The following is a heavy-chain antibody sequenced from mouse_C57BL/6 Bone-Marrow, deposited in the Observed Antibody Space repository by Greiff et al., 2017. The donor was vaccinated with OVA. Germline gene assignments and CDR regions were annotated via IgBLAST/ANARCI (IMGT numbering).Heavy chain of an antibody. CDR3: ARGDYYGSSPFAY. D-gene: IGHD1-1*01. Sequence: EVQLMESGGDLVKPGGSLKLSCAASGFTFSSYGMSWVRQTPDKRLEWVATISSGGSYTYYPDSVKGRFTISRDNAKNTLYLQMSSLKSEDTAMYYCARGDYYGSSPFAYWGQGTLVTVSA. CDR2: ISSGGSYT. J-gene: IGHJ3*01. V-gene: IGHV5-6*01. CDR1: GFTFSSYG.